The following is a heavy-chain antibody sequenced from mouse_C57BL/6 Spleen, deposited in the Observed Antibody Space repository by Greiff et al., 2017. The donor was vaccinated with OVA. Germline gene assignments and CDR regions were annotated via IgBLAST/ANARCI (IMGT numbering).Heavy chain of an antibody. CDR3: AIPPLGNYAMDY. D-gene: IGHD4-1*01. CDR2: INPGSGGT. CDR1: GYAFTNYL. V-gene: IGHV1-54*01. J-gene: IGHJ4*01. Sequence: QVQLQQSGAELVRPGTSVKVSCKASGYAFTNYLIEWVKQRPGQGLEWIGVINPGSGGTNYNEKFKGKATLTADKSSSTASMQLSSLTSEDSAVYFCAIPPLGNYAMDYWGQGTSVTVSS.